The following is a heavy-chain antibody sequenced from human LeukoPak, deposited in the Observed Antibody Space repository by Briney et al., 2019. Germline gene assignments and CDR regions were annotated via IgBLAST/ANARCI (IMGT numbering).Heavy chain of an antibody. CDR3: AREDTYYYGSGSPN. CDR2: IIPIFGTA. D-gene: IGHD3-10*01. V-gene: IGHV1-69*01. Sequence: GSSVSVSYTPAQRTFTPYVISWVRQAPGQGGGWMGGIIPIFGTANYAQQFQGRVTITADESTSTPYMELSSLRSEDTAVYYCAREDTYYYGSGSPNWGQGTLVTVSS. J-gene: IGHJ4*02. CDR1: QRTFTPYV.